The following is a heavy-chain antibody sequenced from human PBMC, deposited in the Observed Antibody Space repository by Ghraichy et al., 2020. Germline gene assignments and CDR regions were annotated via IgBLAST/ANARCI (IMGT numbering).Heavy chain of an antibody. CDR1: GFSFSTYE. J-gene: IGHJ4*02. Sequence: GGSLRLSCAGSGFSFSTYEMNWVRQAPGKGLEWVSFISSSGTTIYYADSVKGRFTISRDNAKNSLYLQMNSLRAEDTAVYYCASEAYWGSDYWGQGTLVTVSS. CDR2: ISSSGTTI. D-gene: IGHD7-27*01. V-gene: IGHV3-48*03. CDR3: ASEAYWGSDY.